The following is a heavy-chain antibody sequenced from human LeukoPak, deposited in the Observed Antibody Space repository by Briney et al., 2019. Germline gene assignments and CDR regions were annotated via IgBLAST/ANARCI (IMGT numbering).Heavy chain of an antibody. D-gene: IGHD3-22*01. CDR2: ISSSGSGDNT. V-gene: IGHV3-23*01. CDR1: GVTLSTYA. CDR3: GHRRSGSLLLKPFQH. J-gene: IGHJ1*01. Sequence: GGSLRLSCAASGVTLSTYAMSWARQAPGKGLEWVSGISSSGSGDNTYYADSVKGRFTISRDSSKNTLYLQMNSLRAEDTAVYYCGHRRSGSLLLKPFQHWGQGTLVTVSS.